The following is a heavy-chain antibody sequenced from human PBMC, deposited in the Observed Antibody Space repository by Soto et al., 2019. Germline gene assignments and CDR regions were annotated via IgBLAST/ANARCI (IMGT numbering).Heavy chain of an antibody. CDR1: GGTFSSYA. CDR2: IIPIFGTA. Sequence: GASVKVSCKASGGTFSSYAMSWVRQAPGQGLEWMGGIIPIFGTANYAQKFQGRVTITADESTSTAYMELSSLRSEDTAVYYGASLEVTYSSSSARAFDIWGQGTMVTVSS. D-gene: IGHD6-6*01. J-gene: IGHJ3*02. CDR3: ASLEVTYSSSSARAFDI. V-gene: IGHV1-69*13.